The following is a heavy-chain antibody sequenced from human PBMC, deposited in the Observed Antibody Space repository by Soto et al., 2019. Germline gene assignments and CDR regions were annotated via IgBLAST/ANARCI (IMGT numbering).Heavy chain of an antibody. J-gene: IGHJ5*02. D-gene: IGHD6-6*01. CDR3: ARGRGIAARRGKSWFDP. CDR1: GGSFSGYY. V-gene: IGHV4-34*01. CDR2: INHSGST. Sequence: QVQLQQWGAGLLKPSETLSLTCAGYGGSFSGYYWSWIRQPPGKGLAGVGEINHSGSTNSNPSLKSRVTISVDASKNQFSLKRSCVTSADTAVYYCARGRGIAARRGKSWFDPWGQGTLVTVSS.